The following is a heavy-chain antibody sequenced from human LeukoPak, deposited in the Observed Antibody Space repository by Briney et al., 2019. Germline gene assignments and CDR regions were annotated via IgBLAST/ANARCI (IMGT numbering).Heavy chain of an antibody. Sequence: SETLSLSCSVSGDFLSSGSYYWGWIRQSPWKVLTCFGRNYYSGRPCYHASFESRVTMSVDTSKNQFFLKLSSVNAGDKAVYYCARLCQVTTCAKFEYWGQGILVTVSA. D-gene: IGHD4-17*01. V-gene: IGHV4-39*01. CDR3: ARLCQVTTCAKFEY. J-gene: IGHJ4*02. CDR1: GDFLSSGSYY. CDR2: NYYSGRP.